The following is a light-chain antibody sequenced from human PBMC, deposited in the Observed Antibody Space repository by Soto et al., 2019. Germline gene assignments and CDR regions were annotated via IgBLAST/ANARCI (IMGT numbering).Light chain of an antibody. CDR3: EKSYSTPFT. CDR1: QSISSY. V-gene: IGKV1-39*01. Sequence: DIQMTQSPSSLSASVGDRVTITCRASQSISSYLNWYQQKPGKAPKLLIYAASSLQSGVPSRFSGSRSGTDFTLTISMLQPEDFATYYCEKSYSTPFTFGLGNKVDIK. J-gene: IGKJ3*01. CDR2: AAS.